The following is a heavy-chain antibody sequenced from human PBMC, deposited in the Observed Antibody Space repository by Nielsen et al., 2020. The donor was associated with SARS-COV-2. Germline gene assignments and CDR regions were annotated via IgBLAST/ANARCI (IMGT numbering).Heavy chain of an antibody. Sequence: GGSLRLSCAASGFTFSSYAMSWVRQAPGKGLEWVSVIYSGGSSTYYADSVKGRFTISRDNSKNTLYLQMNSLRAEDTAVYYCAKHRTGYDAFDIWGQGTMVTVSS. J-gene: IGHJ3*02. CDR2: IYSGGSST. CDR1: GFTFSSYA. D-gene: IGHD7-27*01. CDR3: AKHRTGYDAFDI. V-gene: IGHV3-23*03.